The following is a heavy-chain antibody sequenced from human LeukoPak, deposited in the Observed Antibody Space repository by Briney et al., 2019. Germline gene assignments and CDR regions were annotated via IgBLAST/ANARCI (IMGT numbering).Heavy chain of an antibody. D-gene: IGHD2-2*02. V-gene: IGHV3-23*01. J-gene: IGHJ4*02. CDR2: ISGSGGST. CDR1: GFTFSSYA. Sequence: GGSLRLSCAASGFTFSSYAMSWVRQAPGKGLEWVSAISGSGGSTYYADSVKGRFTISRDNSKNTLYLQMNSLRAEDTAVYHCARKGYCSSTSCYSVDYWGQGTLVTVSS. CDR3: ARKGYCSSTSCYSVDY.